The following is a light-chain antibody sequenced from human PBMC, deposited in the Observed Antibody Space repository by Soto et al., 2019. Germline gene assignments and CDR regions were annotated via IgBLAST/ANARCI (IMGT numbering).Light chain of an antibody. CDR2: GAS. CDR3: QQYDRWPVT. J-gene: IGKJ4*01. Sequence: EIEMTQSPATLPVSPGERATVSCRASQSVSRNLALYQQKPGQAPRLLISGASTGASGIPPRFSGSGSGTEFTLTIDSLQSADFAVYYCQQYDRWPVTFGGGTKVDI. V-gene: IGKV3-15*01. CDR1: QSVSRN.